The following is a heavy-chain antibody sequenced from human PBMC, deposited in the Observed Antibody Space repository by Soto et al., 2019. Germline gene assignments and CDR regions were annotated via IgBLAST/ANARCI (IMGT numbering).Heavy chain of an antibody. CDR1: GGSISSGDYY. V-gene: IGHV4-30-4*01. J-gene: IGHJ6*02. CDR3: GTMPIVVEPAPMDV. D-gene: IGHD2-2*01. Sequence: SETLSLTCTVSGGSISSGDYYWSWIRQPPGKGLEWIGYIYYSGSTSYNASLKSRTSISADPSNNQFSLKLHSLTAADTAVYFCGTMPIVVEPAPMDVWGPGTSVTVSS. CDR2: IYYSGST.